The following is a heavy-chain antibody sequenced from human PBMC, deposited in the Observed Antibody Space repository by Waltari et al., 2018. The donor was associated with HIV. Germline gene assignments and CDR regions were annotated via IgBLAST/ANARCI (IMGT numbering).Heavy chain of an antibody. V-gene: IGHV4-31*03. J-gene: IGHJ5*02. D-gene: IGHD4-4*01. CDR2: SYYSGRN. CDR1: GGYISTGGYF. CDR3: ARAKTQYFDP. Sequence: QVQLQESGPGLVKPSKNLSLTCTASGGYISTGGYFWGWVRQRPGKGLEWIGYSYYSGRNHYNPSLGSRVSFSVDMSKNQFSMNLTSVSAADTATYYCARAKTQYFDPWGQGILVTVSS.